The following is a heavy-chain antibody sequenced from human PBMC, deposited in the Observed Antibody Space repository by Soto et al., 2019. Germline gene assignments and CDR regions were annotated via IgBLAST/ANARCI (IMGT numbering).Heavy chain of an antibody. CDR2: ISYDGSNK. D-gene: IGHD6-6*01. CDR1: GFTFSSYG. Sequence: VEVLESGGGLVQPGGSLRLSCAASGFTFSSYGMHWVRQAPGKGLEWVAVISYDGSNKYYADSVKGRFTISRDNSKNTLYLQMNSLRAEDTAVYYCTYSSSPQGRLGCMDVWGQGTTVTVSS. J-gene: IGHJ6*02. CDR3: TYSSSPQGRLGCMDV. V-gene: IGHV3-30*03.